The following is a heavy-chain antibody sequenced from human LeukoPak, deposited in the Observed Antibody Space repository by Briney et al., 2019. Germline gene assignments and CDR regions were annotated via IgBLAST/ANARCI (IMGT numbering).Heavy chain of an antibody. CDR3: AKDRCSNGIGCYYYYMEV. CDR1: GFSVSSNY. D-gene: IGHD2-8*01. V-gene: IGHV3-66*01. J-gene: IGHJ6*03. Sequence: GGSLRLSCAASGFSVSSNYMSWVRQAPGKGLEWVSLIYSGGSTYYADSVKGRFTISRDNSKNTLFLQMNSLRAEDTAVYYCAKDRCSNGIGCYYYYMEVWGKGTTVTISS. CDR2: IYSGGST.